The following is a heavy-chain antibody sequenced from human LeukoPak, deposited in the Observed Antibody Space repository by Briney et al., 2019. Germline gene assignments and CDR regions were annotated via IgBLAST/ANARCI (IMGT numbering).Heavy chain of an antibody. CDR1: GFTFSSYA. D-gene: IGHD1-14*01. CDR3: TTGRTARNYYYYGMDV. Sequence: GGSLRLSCAASGFTFSSYAMSWVRQAPGKGLEWVSAISGSGGSTYYADSVKGRFTISRDNSKNTLYLQMNSLRAEDTAVYYCTTGRTARNYYYYGMDVWGQGTTVTVSS. CDR2: ISGSGGST. V-gene: IGHV3-23*01. J-gene: IGHJ6*02.